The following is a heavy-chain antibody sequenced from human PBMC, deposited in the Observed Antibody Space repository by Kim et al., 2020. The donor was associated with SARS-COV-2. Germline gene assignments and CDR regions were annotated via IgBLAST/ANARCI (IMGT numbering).Heavy chain of an antibody. CDR1: GGSISSYY. CDR2: IYTSGST. CDR3: ARYDGYCSSTSCYNSHAFDI. D-gene: IGHD2-2*02. Sequence: SETLSLTCTVSGGSISSYYWSWIRQPAGKGLEWIGRIYTSGSTNYNPSLKNRVTMSVDTSKNQFSLKLSSVTAADTAVYYCARYDGYCSSTSCYNSHAFDIWGQGTMVTVSS. J-gene: IGHJ3*02. V-gene: IGHV4-4*07.